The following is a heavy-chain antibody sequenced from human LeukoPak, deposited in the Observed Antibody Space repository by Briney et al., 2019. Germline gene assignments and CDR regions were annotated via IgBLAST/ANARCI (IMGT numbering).Heavy chain of an antibody. V-gene: IGHV3-30-3*01. J-gene: IGHJ3*02. CDR2: ISSDGNTQ. Sequence: GRSLRLSCAASGFTFSSYAMHWVRQAPGKGLDWAAVISSDGNTQYYADSVKGRFTISRDNSNNTLYLQMNSLRADDTAIYYCARRRIVRSTDDAFDIWGQGTMVTLSS. D-gene: IGHD1-26*01. CDR1: GFTFSSYA. CDR3: ARRRIVRSTDDAFDI.